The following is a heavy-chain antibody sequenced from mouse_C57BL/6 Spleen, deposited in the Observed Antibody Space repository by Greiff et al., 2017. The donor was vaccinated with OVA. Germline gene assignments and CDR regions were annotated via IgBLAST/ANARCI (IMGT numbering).Heavy chain of an antibody. J-gene: IGHJ4*01. Sequence: EVQVVESGGGLVQPGGSMKLSCVASGFTFSNYWMNWVRQSPEKGLEWVAQIRLKSDNYATHYAESVKGRFTISRDDSKSSVYLQMNNLRAEDTGIYYCTGWGSFYYAMDYWGQGTSVTVSS. CDR3: TGWGSFYYAMDY. D-gene: IGHD1-1*02. V-gene: IGHV6-3*01. CDR2: IRLKSDNYAT. CDR1: GFTFSNYW.